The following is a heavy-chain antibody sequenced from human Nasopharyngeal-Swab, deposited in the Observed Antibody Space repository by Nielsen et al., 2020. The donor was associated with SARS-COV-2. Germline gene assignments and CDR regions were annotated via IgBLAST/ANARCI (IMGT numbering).Heavy chain of an antibody. CDR1: GGTFSSYA. CDR3: ARDPCGGDCYLDKGFDY. Sequence: SVKVACKDYGGTFSSYAISWVRQAPGQGLEWMGGIIPIFGTANYAQKFQGRVTITADESTSTAYMELSSLRSEDTAVYYCARDPCGGDCYLDKGFDYWGQGTLVTVSS. V-gene: IGHV1-69*13. J-gene: IGHJ4*02. CDR2: IIPIFGTA. D-gene: IGHD2-21*02.